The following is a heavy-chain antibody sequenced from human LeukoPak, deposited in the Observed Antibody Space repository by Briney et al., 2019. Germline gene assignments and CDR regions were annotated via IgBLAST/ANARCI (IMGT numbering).Heavy chain of an antibody. D-gene: IGHD2-2*02. Sequence: ASVKVSCKASGYTFTSHGISWVRQAPGQGLEWMGWINPYNGDTNYAQKLQGRVTMTTDTSTSTAYMELRSLRSDDTAVYYCARDMSVVVPAAIVYWGQGTLVTVSS. V-gene: IGHV1-18*01. CDR2: INPYNGDT. CDR3: ARDMSVVVPAAIVY. J-gene: IGHJ4*02. CDR1: GYTFTSHG.